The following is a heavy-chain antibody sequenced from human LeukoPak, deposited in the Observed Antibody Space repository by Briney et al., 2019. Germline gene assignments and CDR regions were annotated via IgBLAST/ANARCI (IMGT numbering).Heavy chain of an antibody. CDR2: ISYDGSNK. CDR3: AKDIGWYIGFDY. J-gene: IGHJ4*02. V-gene: IGHV3-30*18. D-gene: IGHD2-8*02. CDR1: GFTFSSYG. Sequence: PGGSLRLSCAASGFTFSSYGMHWVRQAPGKGLEWVAVISYDGSNKYYADSVKGRFTISRDNAKNSLYLQMNSLRAEDTALYYCAKDIGWYIGFDYWGQGTLVTVSS.